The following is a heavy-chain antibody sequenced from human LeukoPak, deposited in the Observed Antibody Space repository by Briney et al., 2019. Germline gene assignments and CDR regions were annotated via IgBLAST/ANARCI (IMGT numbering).Heavy chain of an antibody. D-gene: IGHD6-13*01. CDR2: IYYSGSTNSGST. CDR1: GFTFSSYS. CDR3: ARDYLAAAGTHYYYGMDV. Sequence: GSLRLSCAASGFTFSSYSMNWVRQPPGKGLEWIGYIYYSGSTNSGSTNYNPSLKSRVTISVDTSKNQFSLKLSSVTAADTAVYYCARDYLAAAGTHYYYGMDVWGQGTTVTVSS. V-gene: IGHV4-59*01. J-gene: IGHJ6*02.